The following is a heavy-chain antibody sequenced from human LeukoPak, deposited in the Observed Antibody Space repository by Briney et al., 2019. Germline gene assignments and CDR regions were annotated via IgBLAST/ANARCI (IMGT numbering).Heavy chain of an antibody. V-gene: IGHV4-59*01. D-gene: IGHD1-1*01. CDR1: GGSISSYY. Sequence: SETLSLTCTVSGGSISSYYWSWIRQPPGKGLEWIGYIYDSGSTNYNPSLKSRVTISVDTSKNQFSLKLSSVTAADSAVYYCARVGGTNYYYYGMDVWGQGTTVTVSS. J-gene: IGHJ6*02. CDR3: ARVGGTNYYYYGMDV. CDR2: IYDSGST.